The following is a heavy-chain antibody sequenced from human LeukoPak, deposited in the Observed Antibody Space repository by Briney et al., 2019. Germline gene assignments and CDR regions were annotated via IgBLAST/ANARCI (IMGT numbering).Heavy chain of an antibody. J-gene: IGHJ5*02. CDR2: IKSSGST. CDR1: GGSVRSYY. Sequence: SETLSLTYTVSGGSVRSYYWSWIRQHPGKGLEWIGYIKSSGSTNYNPSLTSRVTISMDTSKNQFSLRLNSVTAADTAVYYCARDGTVATNWFDPWGQGTLVTVSS. D-gene: IGHD5-12*01. V-gene: IGHV4-59*02. CDR3: ARDGTVATNWFDP.